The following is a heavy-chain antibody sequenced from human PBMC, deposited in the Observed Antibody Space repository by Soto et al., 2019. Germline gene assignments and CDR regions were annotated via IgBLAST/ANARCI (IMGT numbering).Heavy chain of an antibody. CDR3: AKATATCGGAFDL. Sequence: PGGSLRRSCAASGFTFSSYGMHCVRQAPGKVLELVAVISYDGSNKYYADSVKGRFTISRDNSKNTLYLQMNSLTAGDTALYYCAKATATCGGAFDLYGQGTMVTVSS. D-gene: IGHD3-3*01. V-gene: IGHV3-30*18. CDR1: GFTFSSYG. J-gene: IGHJ3*01. CDR2: ISYDGSNK.